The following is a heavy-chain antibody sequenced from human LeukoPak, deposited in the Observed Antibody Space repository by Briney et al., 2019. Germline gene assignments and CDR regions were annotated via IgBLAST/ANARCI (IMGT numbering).Heavy chain of an antibody. D-gene: IGHD5-18*01. Sequence: GGSLRLSCAASGFTFSTFAMIWVRQPPGKGLEWVSSIFPSGGEIHYADSVRGRFTISRDNSKSTLSLQMNSLRAEDTAVYYCAKDWVQLSLDAFDIWGQGTMVTVSS. CDR1: GFTFSTFA. V-gene: IGHV3-23*01. CDR2: IFPSGGEI. CDR3: AKDWVQLSLDAFDI. J-gene: IGHJ3*02.